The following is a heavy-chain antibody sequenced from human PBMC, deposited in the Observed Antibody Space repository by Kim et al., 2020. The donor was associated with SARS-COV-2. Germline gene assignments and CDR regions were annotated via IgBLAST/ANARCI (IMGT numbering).Heavy chain of an antibody. CDR3: ARDYYDSSGYYSDYFDY. CDR1: GFTFSSYE. V-gene: IGHV3-48*03. J-gene: IGHJ4*02. Sequence: GGSLRLSCAASGFTFSSYEMNWVRQAPGKGLEWVSYISSSGSTIYYADSVKGRFTISRDNAKNSLYLQMNSLRAEDTAVYYCARDYYDSSGYYSDYFDYWGQGTLVTVSS. D-gene: IGHD3-22*01. CDR2: ISSSGSTI.